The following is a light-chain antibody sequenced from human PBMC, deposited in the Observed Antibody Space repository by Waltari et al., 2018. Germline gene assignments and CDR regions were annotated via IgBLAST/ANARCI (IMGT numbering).Light chain of an antibody. J-gene: IGKJ4*01. Sequence: DIQMTQSPSSLSASVGDRVTITCRASQRISNYLPWFQQKPGKVPKLLISTASTLQSGVPSRFSGSGSGTDITLTISRLQTEDVATYYCQKYNSAPRTFGGGTKVESK. CDR3: QKYNSAPRT. CDR1: QRISNY. V-gene: IGKV1-27*01. CDR2: TAS.